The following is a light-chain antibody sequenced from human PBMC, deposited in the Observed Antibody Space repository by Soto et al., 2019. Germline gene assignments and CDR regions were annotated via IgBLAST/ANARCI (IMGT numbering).Light chain of an antibody. Sequence: QSVLTQPPSASGTPGQTVTISCSGSSSNIGSAYIYWYQHLPGTAPKLLIYRNNQRPSGVPDRFSASKSGTSASLAISGLRSEDYADYYCAAWDDSLVVFGGGTKLTVL. J-gene: IGLJ2*01. CDR3: AAWDDSLVV. CDR2: RNN. CDR1: SSNIGSAY. V-gene: IGLV1-47*01.